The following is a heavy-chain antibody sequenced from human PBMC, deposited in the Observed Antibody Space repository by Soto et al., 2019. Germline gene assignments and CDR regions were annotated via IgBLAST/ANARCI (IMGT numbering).Heavy chain of an antibody. Sequence: SETLSLTCTVSGGSISSGDYYWSWIRQPPGKGLEWIGYIYYSGSTYYNPSLKSRVTISVDTSKNQFSLKLSSVTAADTAVYYCASNSYGYTCYDYRGQRTSVTVSS. V-gene: IGHV4-30-4*01. D-gene: IGHD5-18*01. CDR3: ASNSYGYTCYDY. CDR2: IYYSGST. J-gene: IGHJ4*02. CDR1: GGSISSGDYY.